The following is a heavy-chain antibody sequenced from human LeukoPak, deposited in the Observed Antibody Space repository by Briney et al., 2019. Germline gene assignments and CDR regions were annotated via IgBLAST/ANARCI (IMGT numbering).Heavy chain of an antibody. CDR3: AKTVPISGRPREGFDY. CDR2: ISAGGGST. V-gene: IGHV3-23*01. Sequence: GGSLRLSCAASRFTFSNYAMSWVRQAPGKGLEWVSTISAGGGSTNQADSVKGRFTISRDNSKNTLYLQMNSLRAEDTAVYYCAKTVPISGRPREGFDYWGQGTLVTVSS. D-gene: IGHD1-26*01. J-gene: IGHJ4*02. CDR1: RFTFSNYA.